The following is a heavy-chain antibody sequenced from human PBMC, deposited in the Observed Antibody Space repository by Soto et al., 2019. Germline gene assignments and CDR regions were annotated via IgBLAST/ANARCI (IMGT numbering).Heavy chain of an antibody. CDR1: GFTFSSYG. Sequence: GGSLRLSCAASGFTFSSYGMHWVRQAPGKGLEWVAVISYDGSNKYYADSVKGRFTISRDNSKNTLYLQMNSLRAEDTAVYYCATWDQPYFDYWGQGTLVTVSS. J-gene: IGHJ4*02. D-gene: IGHD1-26*01. CDR3: ATWDQPYFDY. CDR2: ISYDGSNK. V-gene: IGHV3-30*03.